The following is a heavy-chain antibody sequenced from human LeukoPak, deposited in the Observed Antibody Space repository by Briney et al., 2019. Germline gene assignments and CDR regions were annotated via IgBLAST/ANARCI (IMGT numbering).Heavy chain of an antibody. CDR2: ISYDGSNK. CDR1: GFTFSSYG. V-gene: IGHV3-30*03. J-gene: IGHJ4*02. Sequence: PGRSLRLSCAASGFTFSSYGMHWVRQAPGKGLEWVAVISYDGSNKYYADSVKGRFTISRDNSKNTLYLQMNSLRAEDTAVYYRARDGGEQLVGPFDYWGQGTLVTVSS. CDR3: ARDGGEQLVGPFDY. D-gene: IGHD6-6*01.